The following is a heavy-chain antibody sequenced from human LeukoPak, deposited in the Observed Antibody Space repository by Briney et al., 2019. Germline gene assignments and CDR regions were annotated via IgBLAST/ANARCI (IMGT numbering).Heavy chain of an antibody. D-gene: IGHD1-1*01. Sequence: ASVKVSCKASGGTFSSYAISWVRQAPGQGLEWMGWISAYNGNTNYAQKLQGRVTMTTDTSTSTAYMELRSLRSDDTAVYYCAIYNWNDIDWYFDLWGRGTLVTVSS. V-gene: IGHV1-18*01. CDR2: ISAYNGNT. CDR3: AIYNWNDIDWYFDL. CDR1: GGTFSSYA. J-gene: IGHJ2*01.